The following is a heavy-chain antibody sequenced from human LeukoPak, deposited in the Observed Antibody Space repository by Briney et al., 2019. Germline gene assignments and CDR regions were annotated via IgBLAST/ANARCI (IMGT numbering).Heavy chain of an antibody. D-gene: IGHD3-16*01. V-gene: IGHV3-33*01. J-gene: IGHJ3*01. CDR2: IWYDGSNK. Sequence: GESLKISCAASGFTFSSYGMHWVRQAPGKGLEWVAVIWYDGSNKYYADSVKGRFTISRDNSKNTLYLQMNSLRADDTAMYYCARNLGPFDVRGHGTMVTVSS. CDR1: GFTFSSYG. CDR3: ARNLGPFDV.